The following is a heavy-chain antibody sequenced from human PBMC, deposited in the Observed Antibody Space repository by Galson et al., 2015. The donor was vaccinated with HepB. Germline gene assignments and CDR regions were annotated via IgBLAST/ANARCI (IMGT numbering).Heavy chain of an antibody. Sequence: SVKVSCKASGYTFTSYYMFWVRQAPGQGLEWMGLINPSGDSATYSQKFQGTVTMTRDTSTSTVYMELSSLRSEDTAVHYCARYSSTMAFDYWGQGTLVTVSS. J-gene: IGHJ4*02. CDR1: GYTFTSYY. CDR3: ARYSSTMAFDY. CDR2: INPSGDSA. V-gene: IGHV1-46*01. D-gene: IGHD2-2*01.